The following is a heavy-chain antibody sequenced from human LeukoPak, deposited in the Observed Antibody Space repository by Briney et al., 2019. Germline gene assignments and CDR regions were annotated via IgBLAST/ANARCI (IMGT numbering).Heavy chain of an antibody. D-gene: IGHD6-13*01. CDR1: GFTFSSHG. CDR2: ISYDGSNK. CDR3: ARDRSSSWALDY. V-gene: IGHV3-30*03. J-gene: IGHJ4*02. Sequence: GGSLRLSCVASGFTFSSHGMHWVRQAPGKGLEWVAIISYDGSNKYFADSVKGRFTISRDSSKNTLYLQMNSLRAEDKAVYYCARDRSSSWALDYWGQGTLVTVSS.